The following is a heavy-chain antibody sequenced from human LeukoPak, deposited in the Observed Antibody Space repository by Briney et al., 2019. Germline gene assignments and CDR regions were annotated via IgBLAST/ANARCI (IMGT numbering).Heavy chain of an antibody. D-gene: IGHD6-19*01. J-gene: IGHJ6*03. CDR3: ARVGYTSGWDTYYYYYMDV. V-gene: IGHV4-39*01. CDR2: IYYTGST. Sequence: SETLSLTCSVSGGSISSNSHYWGWIRQPPGKGLEWIGSIYYTGSTYYIPSLNSRVTISVDTSKNQFSLKLSSVTAADTAVYYCARVGYTSGWDTYYYYYMDVWGKGTTVTVSS. CDR1: GGSISSNSHY.